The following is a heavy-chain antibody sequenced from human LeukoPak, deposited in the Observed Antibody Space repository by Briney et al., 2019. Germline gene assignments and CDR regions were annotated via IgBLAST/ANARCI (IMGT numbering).Heavy chain of an antibody. J-gene: IGHJ6*02. CDR3: GGSQLSYYYYGMDV. Sequence: ASVKVSCKASGYTFTSYDINWVRQATGQGVEWMGWMNPNSGNTGYAQKFQGRVTMTRNTSISTAYMELSSLRSEDTAVYYCGGSQLSYYYYGMDVWGQGTTVTVSS. CDR2: MNPNSGNT. CDR1: GYTFTSYD. V-gene: IGHV1-8*01. D-gene: IGHD6-13*01.